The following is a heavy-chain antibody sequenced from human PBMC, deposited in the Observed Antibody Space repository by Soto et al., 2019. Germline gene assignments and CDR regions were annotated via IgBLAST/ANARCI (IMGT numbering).Heavy chain of an antibody. J-gene: IGHJ4*02. Sequence: GASVKVSCKASGGTFSSYTISWVRQAPGQGLEWMGRIIPILGIANYAQKFQGRVTITADKSTSTAYMELSSLRSEDTAVYYCARSIMVRGVEHFDYWGQGTLVTVSS. V-gene: IGHV1-69*02. CDR2: IIPILGIA. CDR3: ARSIMVRGVEHFDY. D-gene: IGHD3-10*01. CDR1: GGTFSSYT.